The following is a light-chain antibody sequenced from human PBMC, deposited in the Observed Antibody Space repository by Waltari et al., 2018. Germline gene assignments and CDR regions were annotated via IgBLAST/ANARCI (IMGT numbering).Light chain of an antibody. V-gene: IGLV4-69*01. J-gene: IGLJ3*02. CDR1: SGHSSNV. Sequence: QLVLTQSHSASVSLGASVKLTCTLSSGHSSNVIAWLQQQPEKGPRYLMKVNSDGSHSKGDEIPDRFSGSSSGAERYLTISSLQSEDEADYYCQTGGHGTWVFGGGTKLTVL. CDR2: VNSDGSH. CDR3: QTGGHGTWV.